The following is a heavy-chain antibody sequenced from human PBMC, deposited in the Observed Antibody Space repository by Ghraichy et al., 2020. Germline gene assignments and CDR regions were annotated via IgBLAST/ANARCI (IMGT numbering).Heavy chain of an antibody. V-gene: IGHV3-23*01. CDR2: ISGSGGST. CDR3: ASSGSYLYYFDY. D-gene: IGHD1-26*01. J-gene: IGHJ4*02. CDR1: GFTFSSYA. Sequence: GGSLRLSCAASGFTFSSYAMSWVRQAPGKGLEWVSAISGSGGSTYYADSVKGRFTISRDNSKNTLYLQMNSLRAEYTAVYYCASSGSYLYYFDYWGQGTRLNVTS.